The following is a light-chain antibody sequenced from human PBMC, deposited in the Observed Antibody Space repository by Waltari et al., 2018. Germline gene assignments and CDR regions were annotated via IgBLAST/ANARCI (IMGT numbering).Light chain of an antibody. Sequence: QSALTQPPSVSGSPGQSGTISCTGTSSYVGSYNRVSWYQQPPGTAPKLMIYEVSNRPSGVPDRFSGSKSGNTASLTISGLQAEDEADYYCSSYTSSSTVFGGGTKLTVL. V-gene: IGLV2-18*02. CDR1: SSYVGSYNR. CDR3: SSYTSSSTV. CDR2: EVS. J-gene: IGLJ3*02.